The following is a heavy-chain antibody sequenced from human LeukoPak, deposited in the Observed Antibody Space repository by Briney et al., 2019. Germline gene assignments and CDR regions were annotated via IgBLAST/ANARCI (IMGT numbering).Heavy chain of an antibody. Sequence: SQTLSLTSTVSGGSISSGGYYWSWIRQHPGKGLEWIGCIYYSRTTYYHPSRTSRVAISVSTSKNQFSLRLRSVTAADTDVYYCARSGTVTTWNYWGQGTLVTVSS. D-gene: IGHD4-17*01. CDR3: ARSGTVTTWNY. J-gene: IGHJ4*02. V-gene: IGHV4-31*03. CDR2: IYYSRTT. CDR1: GGSISSGGYY.